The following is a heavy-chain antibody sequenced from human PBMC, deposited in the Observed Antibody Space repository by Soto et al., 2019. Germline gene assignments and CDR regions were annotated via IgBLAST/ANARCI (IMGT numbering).Heavy chain of an antibody. CDR2: IIPIFGTA. V-gene: IGHV1-69*01. CDR3: ARVPPPAADYYYGMEV. J-gene: IGHJ6*02. CDR1: GGTFSSYA. Sequence: QVQLVQSGAEVKKPGSSVKVSCKASGGTFSSYAISWVRQAPGQGLEWMGGIIPIFGTANYAQKFQGRVTSTADESTSTAYIELSSLRSEDTAVYYCARVPPPAADYYYGMEVWGQGTTVTVSS. D-gene: IGHD6-13*01.